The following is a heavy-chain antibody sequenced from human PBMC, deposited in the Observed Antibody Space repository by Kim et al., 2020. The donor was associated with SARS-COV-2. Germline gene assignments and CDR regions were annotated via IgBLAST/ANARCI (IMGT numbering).Heavy chain of an antibody. CDR1: EFTFSSYA. J-gene: IGHJ4*02. V-gene: IGHV3-23*01. Sequence: GGSLRLSCAASEFTFSSYAMNWVRQAPGKGLQWVSGISGSGGSTYYADSVKGRFTVSRDNAKNTLFLQMNSLGAEDTAVYYCAKGRHDILTDPDYWGQGTLVTVSS. CDR2: ISGSGGST. D-gene: IGHD3-9*01. CDR3: AKGRHDILTDPDY.